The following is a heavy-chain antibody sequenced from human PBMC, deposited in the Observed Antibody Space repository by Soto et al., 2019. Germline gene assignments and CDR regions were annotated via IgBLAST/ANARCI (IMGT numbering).Heavy chain of an antibody. Sequence: QLQRQESGPGLVGSSETLSRTCSVSGASISTSSDFWGGIRPAAGKGLEWIGNVYQSWTTRLNTSPNRRVSIFVDRSKNQFSLELNSATAADRAVEYCARQPESTSYFDYWGQGILVTVSS. J-gene: IGHJ4*02. CDR2: VYQSWTT. V-gene: IGHV4-39*01. CDR3: ARQPESTSYFDY. D-gene: IGHD2-2*01. CDR1: GASISTSSDF.